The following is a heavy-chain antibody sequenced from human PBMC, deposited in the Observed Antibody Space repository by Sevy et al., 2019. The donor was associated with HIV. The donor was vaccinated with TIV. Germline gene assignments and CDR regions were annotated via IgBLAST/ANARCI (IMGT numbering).Heavy chain of an antibody. J-gene: IGHJ4*02. V-gene: IGHV4-59*08. Sequence: SETLSLTCTVSGGSITSLYWNWIRQPPGKGLQWIANIYYNGHINYNPLLKSRVTLSLDTSKNQFSLRLSSVTAADTAMYYCAGENAWGRGYSWGQGTLVTVSS. CDR3: AGENAWGRGYS. CDR1: GGSITSLY. CDR2: IYYNGHI. D-gene: IGHD1-26*01.